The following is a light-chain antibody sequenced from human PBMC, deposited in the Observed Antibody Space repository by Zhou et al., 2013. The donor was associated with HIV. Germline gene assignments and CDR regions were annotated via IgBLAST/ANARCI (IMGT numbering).Light chain of an antibody. J-gene: IGKJ1*01. V-gene: IGKV1-5*03. Sequence: DIQMTQSPSILSASVGDTVTITCRASQSITSWLAWYQQKPGKAPKLLIYRASTLETGVPSRFSGSRSGTEFTLTISSLQPDDFATYYCQQYSGSPWTFGQGTKVEIK. CDR2: RAS. CDR1: QSITSW. CDR3: QQYSGSPWT.